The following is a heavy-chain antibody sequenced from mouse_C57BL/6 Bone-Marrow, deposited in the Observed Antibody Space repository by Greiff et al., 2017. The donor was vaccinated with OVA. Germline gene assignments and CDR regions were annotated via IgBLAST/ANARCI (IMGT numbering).Heavy chain of an antibody. J-gene: IGHJ3*01. Sequence: VMLVESGPGLVQPSQSLSITCTVSGFSLTSYGVHWVRQSPGKGLEWLGVIWSGGSTDYNAAFISRLSISKDNSKSQVFFKMNSLQADDTAIYYCARKDGYYPFAYWGQGTLVTVSA. CDR2: IWSGGST. D-gene: IGHD2-3*01. V-gene: IGHV2-2*01. CDR3: ARKDGYYPFAY. CDR1: GFSLTSYG.